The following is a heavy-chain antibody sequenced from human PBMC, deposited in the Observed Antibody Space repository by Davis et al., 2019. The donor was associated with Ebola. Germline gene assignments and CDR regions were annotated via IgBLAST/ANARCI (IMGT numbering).Heavy chain of an antibody. V-gene: IGHV1-46*01. J-gene: IGHJ4*02. CDR1: GYPFINYW. D-gene: IGHD1-26*01. CDR2: IKPNGAIT. CDR3: ARLEGLGGTYTD. Sequence: ASVKVSCKTSGYPFINYWIHWVRQAPGQGLEWLGIIKPNGAITTYAQRFQGRITMTRDTSTSTIYMALSSLTAEDTAVYYCARLEGLGGTYTDWGQGTLVTVSS.